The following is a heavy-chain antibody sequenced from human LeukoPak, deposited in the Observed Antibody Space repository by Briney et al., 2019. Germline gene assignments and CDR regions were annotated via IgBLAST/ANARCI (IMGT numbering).Heavy chain of an antibody. CDR3: AKDTTTVTTSAFDL. V-gene: IGHV4-4*07. CDR1: GGSISSYY. CDR2: IYTSGST. J-gene: IGHJ3*01. Sequence: KPSETLSLTCTVSGGSISSYYWSWIRQPAGKGLEWIGRIYTSGSTNYNPSLKSRVTMSVDTSKNQFSLKLSSVTAADTAVYYCAKDTTTVTTSAFDLWGQGTVVIVSS. D-gene: IGHD4-17*01.